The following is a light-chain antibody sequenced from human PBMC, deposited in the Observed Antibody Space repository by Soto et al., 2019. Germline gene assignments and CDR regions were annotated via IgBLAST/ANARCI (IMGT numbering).Light chain of an antibody. CDR1: SSNIGAGYD. J-gene: IGLJ2*01. CDR3: QSYDSSQVV. CDR2: GNS. V-gene: IGLV1-40*01. Sequence: QSVLTQPTSVSGAPGQRVTISCTGSSSNIGAGYDVHWYQQLPGTAPKLLIYGNSNRPSGVPDRFSGSKSGTSASLAITGLQAEDEADYYCQSYDSSQVVFGGGTELTVL.